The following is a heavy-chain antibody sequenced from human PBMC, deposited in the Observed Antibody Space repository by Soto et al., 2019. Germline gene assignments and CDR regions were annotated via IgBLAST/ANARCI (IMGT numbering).Heavy chain of an antibody. CDR1: GGTFSSYA. CDR2: IIPIFGTA. D-gene: IGHD2-21*02. V-gene: IGHV1-69*01. Sequence: QVQLVQSGAEVKKPGSSVKVSCKASGGTFSSYAISWVRQAPGQGLEWMGGIIPIFGTANYAQKFQGRVTITADESTSTAYMELSSLRSEDTAVYYCARGASDCGGDCYSAVDYWGQGTLVTVSS. CDR3: ARGASDCGGDCYSAVDY. J-gene: IGHJ4*02.